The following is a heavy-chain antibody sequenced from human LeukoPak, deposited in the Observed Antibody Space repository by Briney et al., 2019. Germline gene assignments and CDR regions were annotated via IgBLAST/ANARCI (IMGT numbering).Heavy chain of an antibody. CDR1: GYTLTSYY. D-gene: IGHD3-9*01. CDR3: ARVGSYYDILTGLWY. J-gene: IGHJ4*02. V-gene: IGHV1-46*01. Sequence: ASVKVSCKASGYTLTSYYMHWVRQAPGQGLEWMGIINPSGGSTSYAQKFQGRVTMTRDTSTSTVYMELSSLRSEDTAVYYCARVGSYYDILTGLWYWGQGTLVTVSS. CDR2: INPSGGST.